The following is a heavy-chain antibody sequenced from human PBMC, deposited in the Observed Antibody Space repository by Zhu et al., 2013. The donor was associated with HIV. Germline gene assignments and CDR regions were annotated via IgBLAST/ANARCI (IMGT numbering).Heavy chain of an antibody. CDR1: DSPLAA. CDR3: AKDGPNWNPAEYFQL. D-gene: IGHD1-20*01. Sequence: EVQLLESGGGLVQPGGSRRDSPVQPLDSPLAAISGSGGSTYYADSVKGRFTISRDNSKNTLYLQMNSLRAEDTAVYYCAKDGPNWNPAEYFQLLGPGHPGHRLL. J-gene: IGHJ1*01. CDR2: ISGSGGST. V-gene: IGHV3-23*01.